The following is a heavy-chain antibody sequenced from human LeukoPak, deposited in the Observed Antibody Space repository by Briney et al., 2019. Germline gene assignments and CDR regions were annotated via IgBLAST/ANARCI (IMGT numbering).Heavy chain of an antibody. CDR2: IRYDGSNK. D-gene: IGHD2-2*01. J-gene: IGHJ4*02. CDR1: GFTFSSYG. V-gene: IGHV3-30*02. Sequence: GGSLRLSCAASGFTFSSYGMHWVRQAPGKGLEWVAFIRYDGSNKYYADSVKGRFTISRDNSKNTLYLQMNSLRAEDTAVYYCAKDIKKYQLPHGNYWGQGTLVTVSS. CDR3: AKDIKKYQLPHGNY.